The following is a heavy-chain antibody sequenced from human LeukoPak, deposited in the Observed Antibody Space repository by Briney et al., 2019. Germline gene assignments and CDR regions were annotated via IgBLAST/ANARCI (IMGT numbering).Heavy chain of an antibody. CDR2: IYSDGTT. CDR1: GFTVGNSY. Sequence: PGGSLRLSCAASGFTVGNSYMTWVRQAPGKGLDWVSLIYSDGTTYYADSVKGRFIISRDNSMNTLYLQMNSLRAEDTAVYFCASGKFRWGENWFVLWGQGSLGTVSS. J-gene: IGHJ5*02. D-gene: IGHD4-23*01. CDR3: ASGKFRWGENWFVL. V-gene: IGHV3-53*01.